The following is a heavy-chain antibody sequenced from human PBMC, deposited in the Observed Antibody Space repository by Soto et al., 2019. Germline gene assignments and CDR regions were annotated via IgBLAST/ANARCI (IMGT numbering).Heavy chain of an antibody. V-gene: IGHV5-10-1*01. CDR1: GYTFTNYW. CDR2: IDPTDSYT. Sequence: GESLKISCKSFGYTFTNYWISWVRQMPGTGLEWMGRIDPTDSYTNYSPSFQGHVTMSVDKSINTAYLQWSSLKASDTAMYYCSIPRTSGFYSGNHYYYGLDVWGQGTTVTVSS. CDR3: SIPRTSGFYSGNHYYYGLDV. D-gene: IGHD1-26*01. J-gene: IGHJ6*02.